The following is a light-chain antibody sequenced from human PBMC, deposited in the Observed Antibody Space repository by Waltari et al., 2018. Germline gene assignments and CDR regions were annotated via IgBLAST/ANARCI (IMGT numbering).Light chain of an antibody. J-gene: IGLJ3*02. CDR1: SLSSYY. CDR3: NSRDSSGNHLGV. V-gene: IGLV3-19*01. CDR2: GKN. Sequence: SSELTQDPAVSVALGQTGRITCQGDSLSSYYASWYQQKPGQAPVLVIYGKNNRPSGIPDRFSGSSSGNTASLTITGAQAEDEADYYCNSRDSSGNHLGVFGGGTKLTVL.